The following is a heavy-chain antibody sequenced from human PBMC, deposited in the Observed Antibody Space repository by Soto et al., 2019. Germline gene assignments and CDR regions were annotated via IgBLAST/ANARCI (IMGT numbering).Heavy chain of an antibody. CDR1: GFTFSSYG. D-gene: IGHD3-22*01. CDR2: IWYDGSNK. V-gene: IGHV3-33*01. J-gene: IGHJ4*02. Sequence: QVQLVESGGGVVQPGRSLRLSCAASGFTFSSYGMHWVRQAPGKGLEWVAVIWYDGSNKYYADSVKGRFTISRDNSKNTLYLQMNSLRAEDTAVYYCARGPPGDSSGYAWGQGTLVTVSS. CDR3: ARGPPGDSSGYA.